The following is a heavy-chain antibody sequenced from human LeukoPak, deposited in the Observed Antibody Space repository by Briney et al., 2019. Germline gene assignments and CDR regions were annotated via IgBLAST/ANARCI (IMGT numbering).Heavy chain of an antibody. J-gene: IGHJ4*02. CDR3: ASGGTVTYYFDY. CDR1: GGTCSSYA. D-gene: IGHD4-17*01. CDR2: IIPIFGTA. Sequence: ASVKVSCKASGGTCSSYAISWVRQAPGQGLEWMGGIIPIFGTANYAQKFQGRVTITTDESTSTAYMELSSLRSEDTAVYYCASGGTVTYYFDYWGQGTLVTVSS. V-gene: IGHV1-69*05.